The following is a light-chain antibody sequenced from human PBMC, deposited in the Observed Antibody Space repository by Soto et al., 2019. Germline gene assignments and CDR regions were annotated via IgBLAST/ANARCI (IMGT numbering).Light chain of an antibody. Sequence: DIQMTQSRSSLSASVGDRVTITCRASQSISSYLNWYQQKPGKAPKLLIYAASSLESGVPSRFSGGGSGTEFTLTISSLQPDDFATYYCQQYNSYWTFGQGTKVDIK. CDR3: QQYNSYWT. CDR2: AAS. J-gene: IGKJ1*01. V-gene: IGKV1-5*01. CDR1: QSISSY.